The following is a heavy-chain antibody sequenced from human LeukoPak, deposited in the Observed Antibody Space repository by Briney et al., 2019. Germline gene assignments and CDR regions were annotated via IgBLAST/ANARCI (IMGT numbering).Heavy chain of an antibody. CDR2: VHTSGSP. CDR1: GGSTSRHY. D-gene: IGHD3-10*01. CDR3: ARVSYNAGSFISGGWFDP. Sequence: SETLSLTCDVSGGSTSRHYWSWIRPPAGKRLEWIGRVHTSGSPDYSPPLKSRVTMSVDTSKNQVSLRLSSMTAADTAVYFCARVSYNAGSFISGGWFDPWGQGIRVTVSS. V-gene: IGHV4-59*10. J-gene: IGHJ5*02.